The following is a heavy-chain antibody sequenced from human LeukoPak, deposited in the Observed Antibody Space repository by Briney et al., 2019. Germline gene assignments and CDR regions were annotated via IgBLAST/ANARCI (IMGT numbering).Heavy chain of an antibody. CDR2: IYHSGST. CDR1: GGSISSSNW. D-gene: IGHD6-19*01. Sequence: PSETLSLTCAVSGGSISSSNWWSWVRQPPGKGLEWIGEIYHSGSTNYNPSLKSRVTISVDTSKNQFSLRLSSVTAADTAVYYCASGGRIAVAGNFDYWGQGTLVTVSS. J-gene: IGHJ4*02. CDR3: ASGGRIAVAGNFDY. V-gene: IGHV4-4*02.